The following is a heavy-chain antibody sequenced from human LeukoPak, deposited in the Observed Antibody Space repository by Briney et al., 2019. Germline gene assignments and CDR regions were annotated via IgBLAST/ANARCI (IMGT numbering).Heavy chain of an antibody. J-gene: IGHJ4*02. CDR1: GGSINSYY. D-gene: IGHD4-23*01. Sequence: SETLSLTCTVSGGSINSYYWTWIRQPPGKGLEWIGYIYYSGSTNYNPSLKSRVTISLDTSKNQFSLNLSSVTAADTAVYYCARSLNGGYLNYWGQGTLVTVPS. CDR2: IYYSGST. V-gene: IGHV4-59*01. CDR3: ARSLNGGYLNY.